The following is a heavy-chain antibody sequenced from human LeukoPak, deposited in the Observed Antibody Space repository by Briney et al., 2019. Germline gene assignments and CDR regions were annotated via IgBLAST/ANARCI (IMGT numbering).Heavy chain of an antibody. CDR1: GFTFSSYA. Sequence: GGSLRLSCAASGFTFSSYAMSWVRQAPGMGLEWVSAISGSGGSTYYADSVKGRFTISRDNSKNTLYLQMNSLRAEDTAVYYCAKTYGSGSYSDLGWGQGTLVTVSS. V-gene: IGHV3-23*01. CDR2: ISGSGGST. D-gene: IGHD3-10*01. CDR3: AKTYGSGSYSDLG. J-gene: IGHJ4*02.